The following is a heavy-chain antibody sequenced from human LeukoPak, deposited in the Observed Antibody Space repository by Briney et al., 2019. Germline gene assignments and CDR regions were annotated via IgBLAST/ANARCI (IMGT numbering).Heavy chain of an antibody. V-gene: IGHV3-23*01. D-gene: IGHD2-2*01. Sequence: GGSLRLSCAASGFTFSSYWMNWVRQAPGKGLEWVSTTVGGGTDTFYASSVKGRFTVSRDNSRSTLYLQMNSPTVEDTAVYYCAKCSSTWAVAGMAVWGQGTTVTVSS. CDR1: GFTFSSYW. J-gene: IGHJ6*02. CDR2: TVGGGTDT. CDR3: AKCSSTWAVAGMAV.